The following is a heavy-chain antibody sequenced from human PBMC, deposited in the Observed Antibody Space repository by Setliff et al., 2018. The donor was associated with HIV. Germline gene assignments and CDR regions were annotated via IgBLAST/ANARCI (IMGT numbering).Heavy chain of an antibody. V-gene: IGHV2-5*08. CDR1: GGSISSYY. Sequence: TLSLTCTVSGGSISSYYWSWIRQPPGKGLEWLALIYWDDDKRYSPSLQSRLTVTKDTSKNQVVLTMTNMDPVDTATYYCARIDIEGGRHSFDPWGQGILVTVSS. CDR2: IYWDDDK. D-gene: IGHD1-26*01. J-gene: IGHJ5*02. CDR3: ARIDIEGGRHSFDP.